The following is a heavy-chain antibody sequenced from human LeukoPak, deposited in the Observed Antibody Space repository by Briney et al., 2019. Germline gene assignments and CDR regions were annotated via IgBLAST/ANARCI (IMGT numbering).Heavy chain of an antibody. CDR2: IYYSGST. CDR1: GGSISSGGYY. Sequence: SETLSLTCTVSGGSISSGGYYWSWIRQHPGKGLEWIGYIYYSGSTYYNPSLKSRVTISVDTSKNQFSLKLSSVTAADTAVYSCPRGHRGSRFDGWSQGALDTVSA. CDR3: PRGHRGSRFDG. J-gene: IGHJ4*02. V-gene: IGHV4-31*03. D-gene: IGHD5-12*01.